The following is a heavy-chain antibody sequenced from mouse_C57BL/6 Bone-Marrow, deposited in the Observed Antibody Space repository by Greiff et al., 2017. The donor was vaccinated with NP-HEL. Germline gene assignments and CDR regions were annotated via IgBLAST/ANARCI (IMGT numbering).Heavy chain of an antibody. V-gene: IGHV5-17*01. CDR2: ISSGSSTI. J-gene: IGHJ2*01. CDR3: ARGGADY. CDR1: GFTFSDYG. Sequence: EVMLVESGGGLVKPGGSLKLSCAASGFTFSDYGMHWVRQAPEKGLEWVAYISSGSSTIYYADTVKGRFTLSRDNAKNTLFMQLTSLRSEDTAMYYCARGGADYWGQGTTLTVSA. D-gene: IGHD1-1*02.